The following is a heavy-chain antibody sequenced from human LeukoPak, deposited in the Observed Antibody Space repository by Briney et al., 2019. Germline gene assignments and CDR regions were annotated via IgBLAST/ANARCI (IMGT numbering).Heavy chain of an antibody. CDR3: AEVGDTAMGHFDY. Sequence: GGSLRLSCAASGFTFSSYAMSWVRQAPGEGLEWVSAISGSGGSTYYADSVKGRFTISRDNSKNTLYLQMNSLRAEDTAVYYCAEVGDTAMGHFDYWGQGTLVTVSS. D-gene: IGHD5-18*01. CDR2: ISGSGGST. V-gene: IGHV3-23*01. J-gene: IGHJ4*02. CDR1: GFTFSSYA.